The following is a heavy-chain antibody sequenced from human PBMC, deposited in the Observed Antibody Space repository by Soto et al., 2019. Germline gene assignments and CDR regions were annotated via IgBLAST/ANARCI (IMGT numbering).Heavy chain of an antibody. CDR2: MNPNSGNT. J-gene: IGHJ5*02. D-gene: IGHD4-17*01. Sequence: QVQLVQSGAEVKKPGASVRVSCKASGYTFTKFDINWVRQATGQGLEWMGWMNPNSGNTGYAQKFQGRVTMTRNTAITTAYMELSTLRSGDTAVYYCVRGDYGDESRCFDPWGQGTLFTFPS. CDR1: GYTFTKFD. CDR3: VRGDYGDESRCFDP. V-gene: IGHV1-8*01.